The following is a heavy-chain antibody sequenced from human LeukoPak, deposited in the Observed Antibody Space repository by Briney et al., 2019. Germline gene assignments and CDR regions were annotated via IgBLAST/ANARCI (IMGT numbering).Heavy chain of an antibody. V-gene: IGHV3-66*02. J-gene: IGHJ3*02. CDR3: ARVGRIQLWGDAFDI. CDR1: GFTVSSNY. D-gene: IGHD5-18*01. CDR2: IYSGGST. Sequence: PGGSLRLSCAASGFTVSSNYMSWVRQAPGKGLEWVSVIYSGGSTYYEDSVNGRFTISRDHSKNTLYLQMNSRRAEDTACYYCARVGRIQLWGDAFDIWGQGTMVTVSS.